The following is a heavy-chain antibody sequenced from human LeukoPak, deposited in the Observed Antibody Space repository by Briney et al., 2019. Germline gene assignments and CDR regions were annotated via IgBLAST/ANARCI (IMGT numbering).Heavy chain of an antibody. J-gene: IGHJ4*02. D-gene: IGHD5-18*01. CDR2: INYSGTT. V-gene: IGHV4-39*01. CDR3: ATTYSYTSGGYDY. CDR1: GGSISGSSYH. Sequence: SETLSLTCTVSGGSISGSSYHWGWIRQSPGKGLEWIGSINYSGTTYYNPSLKSRVTISVDTSKNQFSLKVSSVTAADTAVYYCATTYSYTSGGYDYCGQGTLVTVSS.